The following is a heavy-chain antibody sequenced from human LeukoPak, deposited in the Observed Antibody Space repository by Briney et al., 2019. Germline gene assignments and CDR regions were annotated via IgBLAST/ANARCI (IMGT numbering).Heavy chain of an antibody. CDR3: ARDIAAAVYYYYYYMDV. Sequence: GASVKVSCKASGYTFTSYNIHWVRQATGQGLEWMGWMNPNTGNIEYAQKFQGRVTMTRNTSISTAYMELSRLRSDDTAVYYCARDIAAAVYYYYYYMDVWGKGTTVTVSS. CDR2: MNPNTGNI. J-gene: IGHJ6*03. D-gene: IGHD6-13*01. CDR1: GYTFTSYN. V-gene: IGHV1-8*01.